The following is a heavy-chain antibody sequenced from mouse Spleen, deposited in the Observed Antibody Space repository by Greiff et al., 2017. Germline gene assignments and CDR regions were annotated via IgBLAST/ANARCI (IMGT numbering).Heavy chain of an antibody. J-gene: IGHJ3*01. D-gene: IGHD2-1*01. V-gene: IGHV1-26*01. Sequence: VQLQQSGPELVKPGASVKISCKASGYTFTDYYMNWVKQSPGKSLEWIGDINPNNGGTSYNQKFKGKATLTVDKSSSTAYMELRSLTSEDSAVYYCAREIYGNYRFAYWGQGTLVTVSA. CDR2: INPNNGGT. CDR1: GYTFTDYY. CDR3: AREIYGNYRFAY.